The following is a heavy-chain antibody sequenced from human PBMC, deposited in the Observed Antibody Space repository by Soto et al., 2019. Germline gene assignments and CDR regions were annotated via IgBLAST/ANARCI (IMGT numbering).Heavy chain of an antibody. CDR3: ARDLITGTTSYGMDV. V-gene: IGHV3-48*02. Sequence: GGSLRLSCAASGFTFSSYSMNWVRQAPGKGLEWVSYISSSSSTIYYADSVKGRFTISRDNAKNSLYLQMNSLRDEDTAVYYCARDLITGTTSYGMDVWGQGTTVTVSS. D-gene: IGHD1-7*01. CDR2: ISSSSSTI. J-gene: IGHJ6*02. CDR1: GFTFSSYS.